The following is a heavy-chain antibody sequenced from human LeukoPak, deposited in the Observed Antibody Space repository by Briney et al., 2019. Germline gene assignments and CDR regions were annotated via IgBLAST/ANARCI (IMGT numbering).Heavy chain of an antibody. Sequence: SETLSLTCTVSGGSISSSSYYWSWIRQPPGKGLEWIGYIYYSGRTNYNPSLKSRVTISVDTSKNQFSLKLSSVTAADTAVYYCARELAENYFDYWGQGTLVTVSS. CDR3: ARELAENYFDY. CDR2: IYYSGRT. CDR1: GGSISSSSYY. J-gene: IGHJ4*02. V-gene: IGHV4-61*01.